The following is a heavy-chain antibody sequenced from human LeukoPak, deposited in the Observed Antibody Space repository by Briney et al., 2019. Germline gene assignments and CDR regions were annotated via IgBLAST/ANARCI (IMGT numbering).Heavy chain of an antibody. V-gene: IGHV3-30*02. Sequence: GGSLRLSCAASGLTFSSYGMHWVRQAPGKGLERVAFIRYDGSNKYYADSVKGRFTISRDNSKNALYLQMNSLRAEDTAVYYCANWGIVVVPAAIYGYWGQGTLVTVSS. CDR3: ANWGIVVVPAAIYGY. CDR2: IRYDGSNK. J-gene: IGHJ4*02. CDR1: GLTFSSYG. D-gene: IGHD2-2*01.